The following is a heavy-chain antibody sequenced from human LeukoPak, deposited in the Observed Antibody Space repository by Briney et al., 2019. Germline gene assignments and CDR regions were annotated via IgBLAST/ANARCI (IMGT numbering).Heavy chain of an antibody. J-gene: IGHJ4*02. CDR3: AKDGYSSGWSYYFDY. Sequence: PGGSLRLSCAASGFTFSSYAMSWVRQAPGKGLEWVSAISGSGGSTYYADSVKGQFTISRDNSKNTLYLQMNSLRAEDTAVYYCAKDGYSSGWSYYFDYWGQGTLVTVSS. CDR1: GFTFSSYA. CDR2: ISGSGGST. V-gene: IGHV3-23*01. D-gene: IGHD6-19*01.